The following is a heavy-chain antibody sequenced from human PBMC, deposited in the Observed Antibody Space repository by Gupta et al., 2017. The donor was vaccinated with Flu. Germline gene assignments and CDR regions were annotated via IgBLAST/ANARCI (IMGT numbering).Heavy chain of an antibody. V-gene: IGHV3-9*03. CDR2: LSWSSGSI. CDR3: AKDSLRRGFSYGFDH. CDR1: GFTFDDYA. Sequence: EVQLVESGGGLVQPGRSLRLSCAASGFTFDDYAMHWVRQVPGKGLEWVAGLSWSSGSIGYADFVKGRFTISRDNAKNSLYLEMNSLRVDDMAFYYCAKDSLRRGFSYGFDHWGQGTVGTVSS. D-gene: IGHD5-18*01. J-gene: IGHJ4*02.